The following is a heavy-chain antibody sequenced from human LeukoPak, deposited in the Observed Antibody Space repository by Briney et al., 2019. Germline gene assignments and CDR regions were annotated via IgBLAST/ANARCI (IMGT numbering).Heavy chain of an antibody. CDR1: GYTFTSNY. Sequence: VASVKVSCKAFGYTFTSNYMHWVRQAPGQGPEWMGVISPSGGSTTYAQKFQGRVTLTRDMSTSTDYLELSSLRSEDTAVYYCATAGPDYGGNLVDYWGQGTLVTVSS. D-gene: IGHD4-23*01. J-gene: IGHJ4*02. CDR3: ATAGPDYGGNLVDY. V-gene: IGHV1-46*01. CDR2: ISPSGGST.